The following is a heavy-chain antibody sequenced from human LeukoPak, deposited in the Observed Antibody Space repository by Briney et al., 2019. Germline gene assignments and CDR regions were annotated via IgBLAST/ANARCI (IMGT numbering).Heavy chain of an antibody. Sequence: SETLSLTCTVSGGSISSYYWSWIRQPPGKGLEWIGYTYYSGSTNCNPSLKSRVTISVDTSKNQFSLKLSSVTAADTAVYYCARDARDYYDSSGYEFDYWGQGTLVTVSS. V-gene: IGHV4-59*01. CDR3: ARDARDYYDSSGYEFDY. J-gene: IGHJ4*02. CDR2: TYYSGST. CDR1: GGSISSYY. D-gene: IGHD3-22*01.